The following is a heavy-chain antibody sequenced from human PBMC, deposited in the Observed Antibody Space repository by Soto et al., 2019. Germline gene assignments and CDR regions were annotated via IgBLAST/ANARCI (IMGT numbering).Heavy chain of an antibody. J-gene: IGHJ4*02. Sequence: GGSLRLSCAASGFTFSNYPMTWVRQPPGKGLEWVSGLNGSGGSTSSADSVRGRFAISRDNSKNTLYLQMNSLRVGDTAIDYCARGFSAGKGSPPDYWGQGTLVTVSS. CDR3: ARGFSAGKGSPPDY. CDR2: LNGSGGST. D-gene: IGHD3-10*01. CDR1: GFTFSNYP. V-gene: IGHV3-23*01.